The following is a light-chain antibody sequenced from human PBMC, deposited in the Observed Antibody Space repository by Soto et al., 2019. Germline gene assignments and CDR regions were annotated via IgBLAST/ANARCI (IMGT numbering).Light chain of an antibody. Sequence: MVMTQPPATLSVRTGERATLSCRASQRVSCTIAWCQQKPGQAPRLLMYGASTRATGIPARFSGSGSGTEFTLTISSLQSEDFAVYYCQQYNNWPITFGKGT. CDR1: QRVSCT. V-gene: IGKV3-15*01. CDR3: QQYNNWPIT. CDR2: GAS. J-gene: IGKJ5*01.